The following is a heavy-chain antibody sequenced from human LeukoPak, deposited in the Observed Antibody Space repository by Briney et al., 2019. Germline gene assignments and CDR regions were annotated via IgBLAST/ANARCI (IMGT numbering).Heavy chain of an antibody. Sequence: RTGGSLRLSCAASGFTFSSYSMNWVRQAPGKGLEWVSSISSSSSYIYYADSVKGRFTISRDNAKNSLYLQMNSLRAEDTTVYYCARLMVAATFDYWGQGTLVTVSS. D-gene: IGHD2-15*01. V-gene: IGHV3-21*01. CDR3: ARLMVAATFDY. CDR2: ISSSSSYI. J-gene: IGHJ4*02. CDR1: GFTFSSYS.